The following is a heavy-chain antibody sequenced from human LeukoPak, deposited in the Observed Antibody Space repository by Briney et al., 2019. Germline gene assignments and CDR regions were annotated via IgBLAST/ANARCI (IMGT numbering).Heavy chain of an antibody. J-gene: IGHJ6*02. CDR3: ARSTIFGVVIPHYGMDV. D-gene: IGHD3-3*01. Sequence: GGFLRLSCAASGFTFSSYWMHWVRQAPGKGLVWVSRINSDGSSTSYADSVKGRFTISRDNAKNTLYLQMNSLRAEDTAVYYCARSTIFGVVIPHYGMDVWGQGTTVTVSS. V-gene: IGHV3-74*01. CDR2: INSDGSST. CDR1: GFTFSSYW.